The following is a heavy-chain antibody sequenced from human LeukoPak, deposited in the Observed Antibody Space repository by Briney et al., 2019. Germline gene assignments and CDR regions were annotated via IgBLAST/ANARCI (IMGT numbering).Heavy chain of an antibody. CDR3: AKALGSVRAATFDY. J-gene: IGHJ4*02. D-gene: IGHD2-15*01. CDR1: GFTVSSNY. Sequence: GGSLRLSCAASGFTVSSNYMSWVRQAPGKGLEWVSVIYSGGSTYYADSVKGRFTISRDNSKNTLYLQMNSLRAEDTAVYYCAKALGSVRAATFDYWGQGTLVTVSS. V-gene: IGHV3-66*01. CDR2: IYSGGST.